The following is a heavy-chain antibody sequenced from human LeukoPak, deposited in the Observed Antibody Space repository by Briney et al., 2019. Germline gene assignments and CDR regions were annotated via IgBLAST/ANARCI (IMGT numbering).Heavy chain of an antibody. CDR2: INPNSGGT. V-gene: IGHV1-2*02. CDR3: ARVYCRSSTSCSIFGY. CDR1: GYTFTGYY. D-gene: IGHD2-2*01. J-gene: IGHJ4*02. Sequence: ASVKVSCKASGYTFTGYYMHWVRQAPGQGLEWMGWINPNSGGTNYAQKFQGRVTMTRDTSISTAYMELSRLRSDDTAVYYCARVYCRSSTSCSIFGYWGQGTLVTVSS.